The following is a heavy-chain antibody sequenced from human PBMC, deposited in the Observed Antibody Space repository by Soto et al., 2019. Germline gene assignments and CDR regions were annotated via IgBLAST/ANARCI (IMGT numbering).Heavy chain of an antibody. Sequence: QVQLQESGPGLVKASGTLSLICAVSGGSISGTYWWTWVRQPPGKGLEWIGEFSHSGSTTYNPSLNSRVTISVDKSKNQFSLNMRSVTAADTAVYYCARVQRGEYYYHGMDVWGQGTTVTVAS. CDR2: FSHSGST. J-gene: IGHJ6*02. V-gene: IGHV4-4*02. CDR1: GGSISGTYW. D-gene: IGHD6-25*01. CDR3: ARVQRGEYYYHGMDV.